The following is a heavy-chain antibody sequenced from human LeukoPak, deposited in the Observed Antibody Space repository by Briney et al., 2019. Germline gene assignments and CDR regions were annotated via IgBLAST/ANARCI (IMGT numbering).Heavy chain of an antibody. Sequence: SETLSLTCTVSGGSISSSSYYWGWIRQPPGKGLEWIGSIYYSGSTYYNPSLKSRVTIPVDTSKNQFSLKLSSVTAADTAVYYCARGPTLLPIDYWGQGTLVTVSS. CDR2: IYYSGST. D-gene: IGHD3-22*01. CDR3: ARGPTLLPIDY. CDR1: GGSISSSSYY. V-gene: IGHV4-39*07. J-gene: IGHJ4*02.